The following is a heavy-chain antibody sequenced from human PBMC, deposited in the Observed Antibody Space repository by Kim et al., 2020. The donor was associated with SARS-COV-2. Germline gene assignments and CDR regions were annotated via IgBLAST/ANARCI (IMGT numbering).Heavy chain of an antibody. V-gene: IGHV1-69*04. CDR2: DIA. Sequence: DIANYAQKFQGRVTITADKSTTTAYMGLSSLRSEDTAVYYCARGSGYYPLWGQGTLVTVSS. D-gene: IGHD3-3*01. CDR3: ARGSGYYPL. J-gene: IGHJ4*02.